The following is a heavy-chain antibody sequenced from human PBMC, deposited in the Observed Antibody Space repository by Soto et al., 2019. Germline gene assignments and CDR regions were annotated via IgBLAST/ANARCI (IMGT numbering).Heavy chain of an antibody. CDR3: TSAYSSSWYYFDY. Sequence: GGSLRLSCAASGFTFSSYSMNWVRQAPGKGLEWVSYISSSSSTIYYADSVKGRFTISRDDSKNTAYLQMNSLKTEDTAVYYCTSAYSSSWYYFDYWGQGTLVTVSS. D-gene: IGHD6-13*01. V-gene: IGHV3-48*01. J-gene: IGHJ4*02. CDR1: GFTFSSYS. CDR2: ISSSSSTI.